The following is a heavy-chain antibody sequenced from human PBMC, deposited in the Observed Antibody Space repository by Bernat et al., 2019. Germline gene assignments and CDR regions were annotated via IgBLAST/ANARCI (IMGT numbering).Heavy chain of an antibody. Sequence: QVQLQEAGPGLVKPSGTLSLTCAVSAGSISSNSWWSWVRQPPGKGLEWIGEIYHSGSNTYNPSLKSRVTISVDKSKNQFSLKLTSVTAADTAVYYCARGINSYGPLDYWGQGTQVTVSS. CDR3: ARGINSYGPLDY. D-gene: IGHD5-18*01. J-gene: IGHJ4*02. CDR2: IYHSGSN. CDR1: AGSISSNSW. V-gene: IGHV4-4*02.